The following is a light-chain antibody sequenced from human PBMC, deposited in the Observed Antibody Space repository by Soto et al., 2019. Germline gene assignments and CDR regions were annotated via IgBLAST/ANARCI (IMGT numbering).Light chain of an antibody. J-gene: IGKJ5*01. V-gene: IGKV3-11*01. CDR3: QQYNNWPIT. CDR1: QSVKTS. Sequence: EIVLTQSPATQSLSPWERATLSCRASQSVKTSLVLYQQRPGQAPRLLIYDASHRAAGIPARFSGSGFGTDFTLPHSRLQSEDFAVYYCQQYNNWPITFGQGTRLEI. CDR2: DAS.